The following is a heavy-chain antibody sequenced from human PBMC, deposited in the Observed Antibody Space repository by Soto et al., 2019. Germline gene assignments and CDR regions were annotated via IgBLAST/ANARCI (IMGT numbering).Heavy chain of an antibody. D-gene: IGHD6-6*01. CDR2: IKSKTDGGTT. J-gene: IGHJ4*02. CDR1: GFTFSTAW. Sequence: EVQLVESGGGVVQPGGSLRLSCAASGFTFSTAWMSWVRQAPGKGLEWLGRIKSKTDGGTTDYAAPVKGRFTSSRDDSKDTLYLQMTSRKTEDTAVYYFTTHKTSGFDNWGQGTLVTVYS. CDR3: TTHKTSGFDN. V-gene: IGHV3-15*01.